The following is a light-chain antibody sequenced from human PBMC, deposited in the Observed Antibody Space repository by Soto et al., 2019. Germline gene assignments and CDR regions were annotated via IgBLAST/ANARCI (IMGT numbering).Light chain of an antibody. J-gene: IGKJ1*01. CDR2: DAS. CDR1: QSVGTW. V-gene: IGKV1-5*01. CDR3: HQYSTYWT. Sequence: DIQMTQSPSTLSASVGDRVTITCRTSQSVGTWLAWYQQKPGQAPNLLIFDASNLESGVPSRFSGSGSGTEFTLTISSLQPDDAATYFCHQYSTYWTFGQGTKVEIK.